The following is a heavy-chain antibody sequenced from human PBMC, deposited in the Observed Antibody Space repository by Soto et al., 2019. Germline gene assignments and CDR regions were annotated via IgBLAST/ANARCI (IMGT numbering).Heavy chain of an antibody. CDR3: ARPVEMATISRSYLFY. Sequence: SVKVSCKASGGTFSNYAINWVRQAPGQGLEWMGGIIPIFGTANYAQKFQGRVTITADESTGTAYLDLSSLRSEDTAVYYCARPVEMATISRSYLFYWGQGTLVTVSS. J-gene: IGHJ4*02. CDR2: IIPIFGTA. CDR1: GGTFSNYA. V-gene: IGHV1-69*13. D-gene: IGHD5-12*01.